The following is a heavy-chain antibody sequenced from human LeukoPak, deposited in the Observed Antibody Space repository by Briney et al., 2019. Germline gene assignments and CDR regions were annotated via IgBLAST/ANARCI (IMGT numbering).Heavy chain of an antibody. CDR1: GFTFDDYA. CDR2: ISWNSGSI. Sequence: GRSLRLSCAASGFTFDDYAMHWVRQVPGKGLEWVSGISWNSGSIAYADSVKGRFTISRDIAKNSLYLQMNSLRAEDTALYYCAKGVRITMVRGAFDIWGQGTMVTVSS. V-gene: IGHV3-9*01. D-gene: IGHD3-10*01. J-gene: IGHJ3*02. CDR3: AKGVRITMVRGAFDI.